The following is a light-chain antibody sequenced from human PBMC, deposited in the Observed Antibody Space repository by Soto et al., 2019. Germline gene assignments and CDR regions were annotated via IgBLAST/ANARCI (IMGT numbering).Light chain of an antibody. V-gene: IGKV1-39*01. Sequence: DFQMTQSPSSLSASVGDRVTITCRASQSISDYLNWYQQKPGKAPKLLIYGASSLRSGVPSRFSGSGSGTDFTLTISSLQPEDFATYYCQQAFSTSTWTFGQGTKVEIK. J-gene: IGKJ1*01. CDR2: GAS. CDR1: QSISDY. CDR3: QQAFSTSTWT.